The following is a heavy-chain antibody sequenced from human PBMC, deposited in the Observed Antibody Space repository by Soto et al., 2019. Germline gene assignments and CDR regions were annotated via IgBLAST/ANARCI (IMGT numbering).Heavy chain of an antibody. CDR1: GFTFSSYS. CDR3: ARQVNPLWFGELSVGAFDI. Sequence: GGSLRLSCAASGFTFSSYSMNWVRQAPGKGLEWVSYISSSSSTIYYADSVKGRFTISRDNAKNSLYLQMNSLRAEDTAVYYCARQVNPLWFGELSVGAFDIWGQGTMVTVS. V-gene: IGHV3-48*01. J-gene: IGHJ3*02. D-gene: IGHD3-10*01. CDR2: ISSSSSTI.